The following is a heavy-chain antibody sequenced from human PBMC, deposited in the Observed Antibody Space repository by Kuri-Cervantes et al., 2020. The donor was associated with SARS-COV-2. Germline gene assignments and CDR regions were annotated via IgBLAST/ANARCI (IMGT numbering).Heavy chain of an antibody. J-gene: IGHJ4*02. CDR3: ARVSPGFRYDFWLFDY. V-gene: IGHV3-7*01. CDR2: IKQDGSEK. D-gene: IGHD3-3*01. CDR1: GFTFSSYW. Sequence: GGSLRLSCAASGFTFSSYWMSWVRQAPGKGLEWVANIKQDGSEKYYVDSVKGRFTISRDNAKNSLYLQMNSLRAEDTAVYYCARVSPGFRYDFWLFDYWGQGTLVTVSS.